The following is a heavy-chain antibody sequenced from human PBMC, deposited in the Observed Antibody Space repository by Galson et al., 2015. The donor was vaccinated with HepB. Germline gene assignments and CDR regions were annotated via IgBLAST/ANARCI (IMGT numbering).Heavy chain of an antibody. V-gene: IGHV1-8*01. D-gene: IGHD1-26*01. CDR3: ARGVRSQVGATTYDFDY. J-gene: IGHJ4*02. CDR2: MNPNSGNT. Sequence: SVKVSCKASGYTFTSYDINWVRQATGQGLEWMGWMNPNSGNTGYAQKFQGRVTMTRNTSISTAYMELSSLRSEDTAVYYCARGVRSQVGATTYDFDYWGQGTLVTVSS. CDR1: GYTFTSYD.